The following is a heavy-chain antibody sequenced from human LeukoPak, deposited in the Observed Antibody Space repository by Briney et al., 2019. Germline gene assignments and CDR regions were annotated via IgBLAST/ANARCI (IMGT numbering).Heavy chain of an antibody. D-gene: IGHD4-11*01. J-gene: IGHJ4*02. Sequence: GGSLRLSCAASGFTVSSNYMSWVRQAPGKGLEWVSVIYSGGSTYYADSVKGRFTISRDNSKNTVYLQMNSLRAEDTAVYYCAKAPTVTQRGYFDYWGQGTLVTVSS. CDR1: GFTVSSNY. CDR2: IYSGGST. V-gene: IGHV3-66*01. CDR3: AKAPTVTQRGYFDY.